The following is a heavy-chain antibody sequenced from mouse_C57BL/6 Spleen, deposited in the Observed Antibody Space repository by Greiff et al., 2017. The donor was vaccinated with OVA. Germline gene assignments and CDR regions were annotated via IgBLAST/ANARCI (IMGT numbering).Heavy chain of an antibody. V-gene: IGHV5-6*01. CDR1: GFTFSSYG. CDR2: ISRGGSYT. CDR3: ARQDYYGSKFQYYFDY. J-gene: IGHJ2*01. D-gene: IGHD1-1*01. Sequence: EVQLVESGGDLVKPGGSLKLSCAASGFTFSSYGMSWVRQTPDKRLEWVATISRGGSYTYYPDSLKGRSTISRDNASNTPYLQMGSLKSEDTAMYYCARQDYYGSKFQYYFDYWGQGTTLTVSS.